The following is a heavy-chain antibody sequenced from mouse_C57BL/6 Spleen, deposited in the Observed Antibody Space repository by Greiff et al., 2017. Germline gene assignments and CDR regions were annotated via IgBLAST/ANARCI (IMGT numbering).Heavy chain of an antibody. CDR2: IDPSDSET. CDR1: GYTFTNYW. Sequence: QVQLQQSGAELVRPGTSVKMSCKASGYTFTNYWIGWAKQRPGHGLEWIGNIDPSDSETNYNQKFKDKATLTVDKSSSTAYMQLSSLTSKDSAVYYCARNYGSSYAMDYWGQGTSVTVSS. D-gene: IGHD1-1*01. J-gene: IGHJ4*01. V-gene: IGHV1-61*01. CDR3: ARNYGSSYAMDY.